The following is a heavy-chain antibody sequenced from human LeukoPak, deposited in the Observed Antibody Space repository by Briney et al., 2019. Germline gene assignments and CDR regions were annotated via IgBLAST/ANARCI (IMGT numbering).Heavy chain of an antibody. CDR2: ISSSSSTI. Sequence: GGSLRLSCAASGFTFSSYSMNWVRQAPGKGLEGVSYISSSSSTIYYADSVKGRFTISRDNAKNSLYLQMNSLRAEDTAVYYCAREKADYYDSSGSQLGYWGQGTLVTVSS. CDR1: GFTFSSYS. V-gene: IGHV3-48*01. CDR3: AREKADYYDSSGSQLGY. D-gene: IGHD3-22*01. J-gene: IGHJ4*02.